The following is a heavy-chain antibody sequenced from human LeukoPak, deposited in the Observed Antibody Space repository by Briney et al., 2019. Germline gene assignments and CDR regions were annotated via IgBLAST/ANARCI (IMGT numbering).Heavy chain of an antibody. D-gene: IGHD6-19*01. CDR2: ISGSGGST. Sequence: GGSLRLSCAASGFTFSSYAMSWVRQAPGKGLEWVSAISGSGGSTYYADSVKGRFTISRDNSKNTLYLQMNSLRAEDTALYYCAKAHSSGRDHDAFDIWGQGTMVTVSS. CDR1: GFTFSSYA. V-gene: IGHV3-23*01. CDR3: AKAHSSGRDHDAFDI. J-gene: IGHJ3*02.